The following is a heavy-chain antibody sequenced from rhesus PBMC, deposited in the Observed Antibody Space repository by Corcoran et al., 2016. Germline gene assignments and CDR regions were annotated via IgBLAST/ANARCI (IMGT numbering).Heavy chain of an antibody. CDR1: GGSISSGYYY. D-gene: IGHD4-23*01. Sequence: QVQLQESGPGLVKPSETLSLTCAVSGGSISSGYYYWSWIRQPPGKGLEWIGYITYSGSTSDNPSLKRRVTSSRDTSKNRFSLKLSSVTAADTAVYYCAREAVTTMAFDYWGQGVLVTVSS. V-gene: IGHV4-122*02. CDR2: ITYSGST. J-gene: IGHJ4*01. CDR3: AREAVTTMAFDY.